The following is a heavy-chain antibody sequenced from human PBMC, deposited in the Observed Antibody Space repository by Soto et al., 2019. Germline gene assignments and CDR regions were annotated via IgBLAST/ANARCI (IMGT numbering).Heavy chain of an antibody. Sequence: QVQLQASGPGLVKPSQTLSLTCTVSGGSISSGGYYWSWIRQHPGKGLEYIGYIHNSGTTYYNPSLQSRVTISMDTSKNHFSLKLSSVTAADTAVYYCARDRRDWFDPWGQGTLVTVSS. V-gene: IGHV4-31*03. CDR1: GGSISSGGYY. CDR3: ARDRRDWFDP. J-gene: IGHJ5*02. CDR2: IHNSGTT.